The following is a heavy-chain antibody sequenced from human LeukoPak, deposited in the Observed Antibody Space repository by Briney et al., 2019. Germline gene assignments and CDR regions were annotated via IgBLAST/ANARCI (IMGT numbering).Heavy chain of an antibody. D-gene: IGHD5-24*01. CDR1: GGSIGTYY. Sequence: SETLSLTCTVSGGSIGTYYWSWIRQPPGKGLEWIGNIYYSGSTNYNPSLKSPVTISVDTSKNQFSLKLSSVTVADTAVYYCARGREMAVSGRPFDPWGQGTLVTVSS. CDR3: ARGREMAVSGRPFDP. V-gene: IGHV4-59*01. J-gene: IGHJ5*02. CDR2: IYYSGST.